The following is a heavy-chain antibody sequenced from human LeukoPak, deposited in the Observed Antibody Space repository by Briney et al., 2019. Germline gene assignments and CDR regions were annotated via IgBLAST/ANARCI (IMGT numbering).Heavy chain of an antibody. Sequence: GGSLRLSCAASGFTFSSYWMSWVRQAPGKGLEWVANIKQDGSEKYYVDSVKGRFTISRDNAKNSLYLQMNSLRAEDTAVYYCARDGIRNWGSGMDVWGQGTTVTVSS. V-gene: IGHV3-7*01. D-gene: IGHD7-27*01. J-gene: IGHJ6*02. CDR3: ARDGIRNWGSGMDV. CDR2: IKQDGSEK. CDR1: GFTFSSYW.